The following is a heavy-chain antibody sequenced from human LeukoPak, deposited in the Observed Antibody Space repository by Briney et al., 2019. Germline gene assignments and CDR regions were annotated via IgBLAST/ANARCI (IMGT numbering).Heavy chain of an antibody. J-gene: IGHJ4*02. D-gene: IGHD5-18*01. CDR1: GYTFTSYY. CDR2: IIPIFGTA. Sequence: ASVKVSCKASGYTFTSYYTHWVRQAPGQGLEWMGGIIPIFGTANYAQKFQGRVTITTDESTSTAYMELSSLRSEDTAVYYCARRRGYSYGYAFDYWGQGTLVTVSS. CDR3: ARRRGYSYGYAFDY. V-gene: IGHV1-69*05.